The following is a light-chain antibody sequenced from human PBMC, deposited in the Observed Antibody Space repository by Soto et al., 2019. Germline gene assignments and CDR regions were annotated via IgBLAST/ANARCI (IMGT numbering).Light chain of an antibody. V-gene: IGLV1-40*01. CDR1: SSDIGAGYR. Sequence: HSVLTQPPSVSGAPGERVTISCTGSSSDIGAGYRVRWYQQVPGTAPKLLIYDNTNRPSGVSVRFSGSKSGTSASLAISGLQAEDEADYYCQSFDKYLSAVVFGGGTKLTVL. CDR3: QSFDKYLSAVV. J-gene: IGLJ2*01. CDR2: DNT.